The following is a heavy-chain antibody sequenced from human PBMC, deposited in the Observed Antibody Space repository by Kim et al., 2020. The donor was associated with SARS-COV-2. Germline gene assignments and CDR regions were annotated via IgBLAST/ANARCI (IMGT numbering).Heavy chain of an antibody. CDR2: VNNGGNA. CDR3: AKDHPSSGWPAFDS. V-gene: IGHV3-23*01. CDR1: GFTFSSRA. D-gene: IGHD6-19*01. J-gene: IGHJ4*02. Sequence: GGSLRLSCAASGFTFSSRAMSWVRQAPGKGPEWVASVNNGGNAYYADSVKGRFTVSRDITRDTLYLQMNSLRAEDTGLYFCAKDHPSSGWPAFDSWGQGTMVTVS.